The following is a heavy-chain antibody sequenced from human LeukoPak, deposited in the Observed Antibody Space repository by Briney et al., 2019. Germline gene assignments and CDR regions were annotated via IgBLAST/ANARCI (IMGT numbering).Heavy chain of an antibody. Sequence: ASVKVSCKASGYTFTGYYMHWVRQAPGQGLEWMGWINPNSGGTNYAQKFQGRVTMTRDTSISTAYMELSRLRSDDTAVYYCARDSLRAILGGGPPDYWGQGTLVTVSS. V-gene: IGHV1-2*02. CDR3: ARDSLRAILGGGPPDY. D-gene: IGHD1-26*01. CDR2: INPNSGGT. CDR1: GYTFTGYY. J-gene: IGHJ4*02.